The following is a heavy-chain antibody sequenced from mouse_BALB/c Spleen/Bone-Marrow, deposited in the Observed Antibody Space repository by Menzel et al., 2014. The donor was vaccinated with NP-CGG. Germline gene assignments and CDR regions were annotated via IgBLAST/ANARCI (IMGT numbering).Heavy chain of an antibody. CDR2: INPDSSTI. D-gene: IGHD2-3*01. J-gene: IGHJ3*01. CDR3: ARLGYYGGFAY. CDR1: GFDFSGFW. V-gene: IGHV4-1*02. Sequence: EVMLVESGGGLVQPGGSLKLSCAASGFDFSGFWLGWVRQAPGHGLEWIGDINPDSSTINYTPSLKDRFIISRDNAKNTRYLQMSKVRSEDTALYYCARLGYYGGFAYWGQGTLVTVSA.